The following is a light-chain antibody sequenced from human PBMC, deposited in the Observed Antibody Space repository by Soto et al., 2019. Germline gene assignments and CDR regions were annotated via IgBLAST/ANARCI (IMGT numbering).Light chain of an antibody. CDR2: DAS. CDR3: QQRSNWPWT. CDR1: QSVSTY. V-gene: IGKV3-11*01. J-gene: IGKJ1*01. Sequence: LTQSPVTVSLSPGERATLSCRACQSVSTYLAWYQQKPGKAPRLLIYDASNSASGIPARFSGSGSGTDFTLTISSLEPEDFAVYYCQQRSNWPWTFGQGTKVDI.